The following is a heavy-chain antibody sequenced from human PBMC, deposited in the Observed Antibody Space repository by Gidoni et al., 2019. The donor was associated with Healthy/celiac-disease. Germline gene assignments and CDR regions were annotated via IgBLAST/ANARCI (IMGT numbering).Heavy chain of an antibody. CDR3: AKSLYQLPLLYYYYYGMDV. Sequence: QVQLVESGGGVVQPGRSLRLSCAASGFTFSSYGMHWVRQAPGKGLEWVAVISYDGSNKYYADSVKGRFTISRDNSKNTLYLQMNSLRAEDTAVYYCAKSLYQLPLLYYYYYGMDVWGQGTTVTVSS. J-gene: IGHJ6*02. D-gene: IGHD2-2*01. V-gene: IGHV3-30*18. CDR2: ISYDGSNK. CDR1: GFTFSSYG.